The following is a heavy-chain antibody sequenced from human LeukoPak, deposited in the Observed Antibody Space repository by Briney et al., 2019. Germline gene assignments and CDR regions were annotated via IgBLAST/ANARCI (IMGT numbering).Heavy chain of an antibody. J-gene: IGHJ4*02. CDR2: IYYSGST. D-gene: IGHD3-22*01. Sequence: PSETLSLTCTVSGGSISSYYWSWIRQPPGKGLEWIGYIYYSGSTNYNPSLKSRVTISVDTSKNQFSLKLSSVTAADTAVYYCARVPYDSSGYYWGYFDYWGQGTLVTVSS. CDR3: ARVPYDSSGYYWGYFDY. CDR1: GGSISSYY. V-gene: IGHV4-59*01.